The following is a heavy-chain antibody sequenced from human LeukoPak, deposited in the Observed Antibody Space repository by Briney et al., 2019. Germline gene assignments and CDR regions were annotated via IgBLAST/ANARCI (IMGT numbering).Heavy chain of an antibody. Sequence: SETLSLTCTVSGGSISSYYWSWIRQPPGKGLEWLGYIYYSGSTNYNPSLKSRVTISVDTSKNQFSLKLSSVTAADTAVYYCVRDRYGGNSQIFDYWGQGTLVTVSS. CDR1: GGSISSYY. J-gene: IGHJ4*02. CDR2: IYYSGST. D-gene: IGHD4-23*01. V-gene: IGHV4-59*01. CDR3: VRDRYGGNSQIFDY.